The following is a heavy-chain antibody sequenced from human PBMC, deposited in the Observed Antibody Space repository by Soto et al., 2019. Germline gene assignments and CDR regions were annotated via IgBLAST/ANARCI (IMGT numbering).Heavy chain of an antibody. J-gene: IGHJ4*02. CDR1: GGTFSSYA. Sequence: SVKVSCKTSGGTFSSYAISWVRQAPGQGLEWMGGIIPMFGTANYAQKFQGRVTITADESTSTAYMELSSLRNEDTAVYYCARFFGSGFDYWGQGTLVTVSS. D-gene: IGHD6-19*01. CDR2: IIPMFGTA. V-gene: IGHV1-69*13. CDR3: ARFFGSGFDY.